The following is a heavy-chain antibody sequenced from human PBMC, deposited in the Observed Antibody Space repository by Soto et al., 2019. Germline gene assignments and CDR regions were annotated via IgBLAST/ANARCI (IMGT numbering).Heavy chain of an antibody. D-gene: IGHD5-18*01. Sequence: SETLSLTCTVSGGSISSYYWSWIRQPPGKGLEWIGYIYYSGSTNYNPSLKSRVTISVDTSKNQFSLKLSSVTAADTAVYYCARVSSPTIQLWLGRSNWFDPWGQGTLVTVSS. CDR1: GGSISSYY. V-gene: IGHV4-59*01. CDR2: IYYSGST. J-gene: IGHJ5*02. CDR3: ARVSSPTIQLWLGRSNWFDP.